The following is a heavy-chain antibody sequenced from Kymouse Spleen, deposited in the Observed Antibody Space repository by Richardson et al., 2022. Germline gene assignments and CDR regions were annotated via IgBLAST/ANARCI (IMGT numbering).Heavy chain of an antibody. V-gene: IGHV3-30*18. J-gene: IGHJ4*02. CDR3: ARANFYFDY. CDR2: ISYDGSNK. D-gene: IGHD1-26*01,IGHD7-27*02. CDR1: GFTFSSYG. Sequence: QVQLVESGGGVVQPGRSLRLSCAASGFTFSSYGMHWVRQAPGKGLEWVAVISYDGSNKYYADSVKGRFTISRDNSKNTLYLQMNSLRAEDTAVYYCARANFYFDYWGQGTLVTVSS.